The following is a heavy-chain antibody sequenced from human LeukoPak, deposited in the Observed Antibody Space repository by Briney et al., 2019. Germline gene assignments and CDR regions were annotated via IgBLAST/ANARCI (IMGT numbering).Heavy chain of an antibody. CDR1: GGTFSSYA. Sequence: SVKVSCKASGGTFSSYAISWVRQAPGQGLEWMGRIIPILGIANYAQKSQGRVTITADKSTSTAYMELSSLRSEDTAVYYCARDIDSGDSCYWGQGTLVTVSS. V-gene: IGHV1-69*04. D-gene: IGHD7-27*01. CDR3: ARDIDSGDSCY. CDR2: IIPILGIA. J-gene: IGHJ4*02.